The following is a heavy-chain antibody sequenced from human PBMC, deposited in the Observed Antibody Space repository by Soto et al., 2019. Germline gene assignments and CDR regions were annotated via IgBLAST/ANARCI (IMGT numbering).Heavy chain of an antibody. CDR1: GFTFSSYG. CDR3: AVGATTFDY. J-gene: IGHJ4*02. D-gene: IGHD1-26*01. Sequence: LRLSCAASGFTFSSYGMHWVRQAPGKGLEWLAVIWYDGSNKYYADSVKGRFTISRDNSKNTLYLQMNSLRAEDTAVYYCAVGATTFDYWGQGTLVNVSS. CDR2: IWYDGSNK. V-gene: IGHV3-33*01.